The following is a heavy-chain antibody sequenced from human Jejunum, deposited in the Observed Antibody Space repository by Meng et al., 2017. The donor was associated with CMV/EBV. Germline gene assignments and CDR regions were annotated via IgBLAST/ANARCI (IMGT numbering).Heavy chain of an antibody. V-gene: IGHV3-23*01. Sequence: ASGFTFSSYVMNWVRQAPGKGLEWVSTISGSGGSTYFAESVKGRFTISSDNSKNTLFLQMNSLRAEDTAVYYCARRRDGGSSSAFDIWGQGTMVTVSS. D-gene: IGHD5-24*01. CDR2: ISGSGGST. J-gene: IGHJ3*02. CDR3: ARRRDGGSSSAFDI. CDR1: GFTFSSYV.